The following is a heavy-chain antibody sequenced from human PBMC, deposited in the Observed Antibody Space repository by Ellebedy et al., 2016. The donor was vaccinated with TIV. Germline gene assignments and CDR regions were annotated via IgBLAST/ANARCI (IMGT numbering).Heavy chain of an antibody. V-gene: IGHV3-7*01. Sequence: PGGSLRLSCEASGFIFSNYGMHWVRQAPGKGLEWVANIKPDGSEKNYVGSVKGRFTISRDNARNSLYLEMNDLRAEDTAVYYCGRDSPGYSVAAYWGRGAVVAVSS. CDR2: IKPDGSEK. CDR3: GRDSPGYSVAAY. J-gene: IGHJ4*02. D-gene: IGHD6-19*01. CDR1: GFIFSNYG.